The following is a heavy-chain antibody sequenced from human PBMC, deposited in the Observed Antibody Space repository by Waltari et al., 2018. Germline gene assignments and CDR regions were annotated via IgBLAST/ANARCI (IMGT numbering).Heavy chain of an antibody. CDR3: ARTPSPYCSGGSCRIAFDY. CDR2: IFSNDEK. CDR1: GFSLSHARMG. V-gene: IGHV2-26*01. Sequence: QVTLKESGPVLVKPTETLTLTCTVSGFSLSHARMGVSWIRQPPGKALEWLAHIFSNDEKSYSTSLKSRLTISKDTSKSQVVLTMTNMDPVDTATYYCARTPSPYCSGGSCRIAFDYWGQGTLVTVSS. D-gene: IGHD2-15*01. J-gene: IGHJ4*02.